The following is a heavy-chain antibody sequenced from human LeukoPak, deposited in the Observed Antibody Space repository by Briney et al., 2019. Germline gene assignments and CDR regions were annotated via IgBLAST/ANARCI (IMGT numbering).Heavy chain of an antibody. CDR2: VSISVTT. CDR3: AREMVRDAFDI. J-gene: IGHJ3*02. V-gene: IGHV4-31*03. CDR1: VGSISRDVHY. Sequence: PQTLSLTRTVSVGSISRDVHYWSSIRHYPGKCLESLGSVSISVTTTYNPSLKSRVPISLDTSQNQFSLNLRSLTAADTAVYYCAREMVRDAFDIWGQGTMVTVSS. D-gene: IGHD2-8*01.